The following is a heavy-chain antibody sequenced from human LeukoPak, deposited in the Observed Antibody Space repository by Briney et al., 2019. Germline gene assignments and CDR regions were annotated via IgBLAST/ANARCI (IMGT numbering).Heavy chain of an antibody. V-gene: IGHV4-34*01. D-gene: IGHD3-16*02. CDR3: ARGSRSPHYDYVWGSYRYFAFDI. Sequence: SETLSLTCAVYGGSFSGYYWSWIRQPPGKGLEWIGEINHSGSTNYNPSLKSRVTISVDTSKNQFSLKLSSVTAADTAVYYSARGSRSPHYDYVWGSYRYFAFDIWGQGTMVTVSS. CDR1: GGSFSGYY. J-gene: IGHJ3*02. CDR2: INHSGST.